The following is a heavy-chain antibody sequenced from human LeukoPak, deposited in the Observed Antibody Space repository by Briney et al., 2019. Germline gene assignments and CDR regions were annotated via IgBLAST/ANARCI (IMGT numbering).Heavy chain of an antibody. V-gene: IGHV1-2*02. CDR2: INPNSGGT. CDR1: GYTFTGYY. CDR3: ARVARQYSYGYYFDY. D-gene: IGHD5-18*01. J-gene: IGHJ4*02. Sequence: ASVKVSCKASGYTFTGYYMHWVRQAPGQGLEWMGWINPNSGGTNYAQKFQGRVTMTRDTSISTAYMELSRLRSDDTAVYYCARVARQYSYGYYFDYWGQGTLVTASS.